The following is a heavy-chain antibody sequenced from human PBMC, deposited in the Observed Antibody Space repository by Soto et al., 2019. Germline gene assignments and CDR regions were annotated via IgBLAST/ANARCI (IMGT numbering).Heavy chain of an antibody. Sequence: SETLSLTCAVSGGSISSGGYAWAWIRQPPGKGLEWVGYIYQGGSTYYNPSLKSRVTIAADRSKNQFSLNLASVTAADTAVYYCARSYSGGDAYFDYWGQRTVVTVSS. CDR1: GGSISSGGYA. V-gene: IGHV4-30-2*01. CDR2: IYQGGST. D-gene: IGHD2-21*02. J-gene: IGHJ4*02. CDR3: ARSYSGGDAYFDY.